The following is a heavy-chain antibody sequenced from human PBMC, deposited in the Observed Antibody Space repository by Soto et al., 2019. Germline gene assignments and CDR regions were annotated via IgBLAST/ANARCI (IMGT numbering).Heavy chain of an antibody. Sequence: EVQVVESGGGLVQPGGSLRLSCAASGFTFSSYWMHWVRQAPGKGLVWVSCTDSDETNTNYADSVKGRFTISRDNAKNTLYLQMDSLRAEDTAVYYCVRGGNYVWVSYETWGQGTLVTVSS. CDR3: VRGGNYVWVSYET. CDR2: TDSDETNT. CDR1: GFTFSSYW. J-gene: IGHJ4*02. D-gene: IGHD3-16*01. V-gene: IGHV3-74*01.